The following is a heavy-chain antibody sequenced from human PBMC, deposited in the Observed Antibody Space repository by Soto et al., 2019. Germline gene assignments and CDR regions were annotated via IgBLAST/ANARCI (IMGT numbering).Heavy chain of an antibody. D-gene: IGHD6-19*01. V-gene: IGHV1-46*03. CDR1: GYTFTTWY. J-gene: IGHJ4*02. Sequence: EASVKVSCKASGYTFTTWYIHWVRQAPGQGLEWMGIINPNSGSTSSAQKFQGRVTMTRDTSTSTVYMELSSLTYEDTAVYYCSRAPFASGSGWYDYWGQGALVTVSS. CDR2: INPNSGST. CDR3: SRAPFASGSGWYDY.